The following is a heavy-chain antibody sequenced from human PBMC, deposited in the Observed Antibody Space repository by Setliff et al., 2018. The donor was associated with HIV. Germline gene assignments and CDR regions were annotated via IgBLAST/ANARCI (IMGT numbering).Heavy chain of an antibody. V-gene: IGHV3-43D*03. D-gene: IGHD3-10*01. Sequence: LRLSCAASGFTFSSYWMHWVRQAPGKGLEWVSLISWDGGSTYYADSVKGRFVISREKSKSTLYLQMNSLRAEDTAVYYCAKKTAAYTSGSWLHYWGQGTLVTVSS. CDR1: GFTFSSYW. CDR2: ISWDGGST. CDR3: AKKTAAYTSGSWLHY. J-gene: IGHJ4*02.